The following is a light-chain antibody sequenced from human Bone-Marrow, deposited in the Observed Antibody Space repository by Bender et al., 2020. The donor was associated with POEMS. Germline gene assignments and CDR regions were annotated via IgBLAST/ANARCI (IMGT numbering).Light chain of an antibody. Sequence: QSVLTQPPSVSGTPGQRVTISCSGSGSNIGGYPVNWYQQLPGTAPRLLIYTNNGRPSGIPERFSGSNSGNTATLTISGTQAMDEADYYCQAWDSTTFVVFGGGTKLTVL. V-gene: IGLV1-44*01. J-gene: IGLJ2*01. CDR2: TNN. CDR3: QAWDSTTFVV. CDR1: GSNIGGYP.